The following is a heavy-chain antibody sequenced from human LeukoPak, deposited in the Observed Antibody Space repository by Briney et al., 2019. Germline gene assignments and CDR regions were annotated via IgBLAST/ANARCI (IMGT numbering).Heavy chain of an antibody. CDR3: TRVCPGQWLAHDAFDI. D-gene: IGHD6-19*01. J-gene: IGHJ3*02. Sequence: GGSLRLSCTASGFTFGDYAMSWFRQAPGKGLEWVGFIRSKAYGGTTEYAASVKGRFTISRDDSKSIAYLQMNSLKTEDTAVYYCTRVCPGQWLAHDAFDIWGQGTMVTVS. CDR1: GFTFGDYA. CDR2: IRSKAYGGTT. V-gene: IGHV3-49*03.